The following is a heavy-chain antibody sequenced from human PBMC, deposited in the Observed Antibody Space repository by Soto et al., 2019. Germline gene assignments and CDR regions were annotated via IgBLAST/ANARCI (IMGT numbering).Heavy chain of an antibody. D-gene: IGHD5-18*01. CDR1: GFTFSSYA. CDR2: ISYDGSNK. V-gene: IGHV3-30-3*01. CDR3: ARDILRLYSYGTSYGMDV. J-gene: IGHJ6*02. Sequence: QVQLVESGGGVVQPGRSLRLSCAASGFTFSSYAMHWVRQAPGKGLEWVAVISYDGSNKYYADSVKGRFTISRDNSKNTLSLQMNSLGDEATAVYYCARDILRLYSYGTSYGMDVWGQGTTVTVSS.